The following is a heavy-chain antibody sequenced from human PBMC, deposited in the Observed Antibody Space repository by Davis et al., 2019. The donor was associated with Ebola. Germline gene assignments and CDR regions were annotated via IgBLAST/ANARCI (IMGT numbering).Heavy chain of an antibody. V-gene: IGHV3-30*03. Sequence: LSLTCAVYGGSFSGYYWTWVRQAPGKGLEWVAVISYDGSNKYYADSVKGRFTISRDNSKNTLYLQMNSLRAEDTAVYHCARAVQGVAATVPYYYYGMDVWGQGTTVTVSS. CDR2: ISYDGSNK. CDR1: GGSFSGYY. J-gene: IGHJ6*02. D-gene: IGHD6-25*01. CDR3: ARAVQGVAATVPYYYYGMDV.